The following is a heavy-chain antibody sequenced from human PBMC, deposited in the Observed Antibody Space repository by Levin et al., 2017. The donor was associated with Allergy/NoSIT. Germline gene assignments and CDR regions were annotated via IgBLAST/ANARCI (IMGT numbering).Heavy chain of an antibody. CDR1: GFTFKNSA. Sequence: GGSLRLSCAASGFTFKNSAMGWVRQAPGQGLEWVSGISGSGEDIHYADSLKGRLTISRDNSKSTLYLQINSLRVEDTATYYCAKGITIFGIGRLDYWGQGTPVTVSS. CDR3: AKGITIFGIGRLDY. V-gene: IGHV3-23*01. J-gene: IGHJ4*02. CDR2: ISGSGEDI. D-gene: IGHD3-3*01.